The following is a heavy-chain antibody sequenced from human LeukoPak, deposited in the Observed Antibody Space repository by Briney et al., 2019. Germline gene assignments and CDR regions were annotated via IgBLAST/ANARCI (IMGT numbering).Heavy chain of an antibody. CDR3: ARERPRYDFWSGYPVDY. CDR2: ISSSGSTI. Sequence: GGSLRLSCAASGFTFSSYTMSWVRQAPGKGLEWISYISSSGSTIYYADSVKGRFTISRDNAKNSLYLQMNSLRAEDTAVYYCARERPRYDFWSGYPVDYWGQGTLVTVSS. D-gene: IGHD3-3*01. V-gene: IGHV3-48*04. CDR1: GFTFSSYT. J-gene: IGHJ4*02.